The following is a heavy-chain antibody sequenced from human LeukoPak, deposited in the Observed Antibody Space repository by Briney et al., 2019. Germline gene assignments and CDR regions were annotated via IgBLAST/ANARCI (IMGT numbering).Heavy chain of an antibody. CDR2: TYYRSKRFN. CDR3: ARGAWRSFDY. V-gene: IGHV6-1*01. CDR1: GDIVSSNGVA. Sequence: SQTLSLTCALSGDIVSSNGVAWNWIRQSPSRGLEWLGRTYYRSKRFNDYAVSVNSRITISPDISKNHFSLQLNSGTPEDTAVYFCARGAWRSFDYWGQGTLVTVTS. J-gene: IGHJ4*02.